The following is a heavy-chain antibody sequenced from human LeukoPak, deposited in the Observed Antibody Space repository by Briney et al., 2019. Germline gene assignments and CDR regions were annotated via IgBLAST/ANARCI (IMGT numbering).Heavy chain of an antibody. Sequence: PGGSLRLSCAASGFTFSSYGMHWVRRAPGKGLEWVAVISYDGRNKYYADSVKGRFTISRDNSKNTLYLQMNSLRAEDTAVYYCAKDGLYDYGDYGFLVWGQGTTVTVSS. CDR2: ISYDGRNK. J-gene: IGHJ6*02. CDR3: AKDGLYDYGDYGFLV. V-gene: IGHV3-30*18. D-gene: IGHD4-17*01. CDR1: GFTFSSYG.